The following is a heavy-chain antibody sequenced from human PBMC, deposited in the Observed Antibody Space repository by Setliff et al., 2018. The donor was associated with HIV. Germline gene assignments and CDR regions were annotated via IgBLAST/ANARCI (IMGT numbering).Heavy chain of an antibody. CDR3: ARENYYVTEY. CDR1: GGSISRYY. Sequence: PSETLSLTCTVSGGSISRYYWSWIRQPAGKGLEWIGRIYPSGNINYNPSLKSRLTMSIDTSKNQFSLKLTSVTAADTAVYYCARENYYVTEYWGQGTLVTVSS. D-gene: IGHD3-10*02. CDR2: IYPSGNI. J-gene: IGHJ4*02. V-gene: IGHV4-4*07.